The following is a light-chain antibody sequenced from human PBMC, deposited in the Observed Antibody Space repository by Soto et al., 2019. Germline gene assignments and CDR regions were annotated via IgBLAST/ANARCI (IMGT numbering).Light chain of an antibody. CDR1: QGIGNY. V-gene: IGKV1-27*01. CDR2: GAS. J-gene: IGKJ1*01. Sequence: DIQMTQSPSSLSASVGDRVTISCRASQGIGNYLAWYQQKPGKAPNLLISGASTLQSGIPPRFSGSGSGTDFPLTISSLKPEDVATSSCQKSASATKKFGTGTKVEIE. CDR3: QKSASATKK.